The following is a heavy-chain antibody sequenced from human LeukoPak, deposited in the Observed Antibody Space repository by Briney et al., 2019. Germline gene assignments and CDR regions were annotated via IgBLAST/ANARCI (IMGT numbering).Heavy chain of an antibody. CDR1: GFTVSSNY. J-gene: IGHJ6*02. Sequence: PGGSLRLSCAASGFTVSSNYMSWVRQAPGKGLEWVSVIYSGGSTYYGESVKGRFTISRDNSKNTVYLQMNALRAEDSAVYYCARGTVWRLGSYGLDVWGQGTTVTVPS. D-gene: IGHD3-16*01. CDR2: IYSGGST. V-gene: IGHV3-53*01. CDR3: ARGTVWRLGSYGLDV.